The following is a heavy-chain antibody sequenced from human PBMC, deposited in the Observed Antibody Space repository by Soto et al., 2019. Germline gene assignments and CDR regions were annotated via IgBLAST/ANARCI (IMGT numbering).Heavy chain of an antibody. Sequence: SETLSLTCTVSGDSVSSASFYWIWIRQAPGKGLEWIGFIYFSGSTNYNPSLKSRVTMSLDTSKNQFSLKLRSVTPADTAVYFCGRVNRGRHWFDPWGQGTLVTVSS. D-gene: IGHD5-12*01. CDR2: IYFSGST. CDR1: GDSVSSASFY. V-gene: IGHV4-61*01. J-gene: IGHJ5*02. CDR3: GRVNRGRHWFDP.